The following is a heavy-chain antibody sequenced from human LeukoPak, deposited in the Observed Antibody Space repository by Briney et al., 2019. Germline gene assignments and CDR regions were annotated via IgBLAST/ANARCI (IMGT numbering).Heavy chain of an antibody. D-gene: IGHD1-26*01. Sequence: ASVKVSCKSSGGTFSSYAISWVRQDPGQGLEWMGGIIPIFGTANYAQKFQGRVTITADKSTSTAYMELSSLRSEDTAVYYCARGAPYSGSYAFDIWGQGTMVTVSS. CDR3: ARGAPYSGSYAFDI. CDR2: IIPIFGTA. CDR1: GGTFSSYA. J-gene: IGHJ3*02. V-gene: IGHV1-69*06.